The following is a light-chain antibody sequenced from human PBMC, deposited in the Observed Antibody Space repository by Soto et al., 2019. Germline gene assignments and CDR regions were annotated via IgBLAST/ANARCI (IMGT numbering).Light chain of an antibody. CDR1: AMDVGAYNY. Sequence: QSALTQPASVPGPPDQPFTISSTGTAMDVGAYNYVSWYQQHPGKAPKLMIYEVSKRPSGVSNRFSGSKSGNTASLTISGLQAEDEADYYCASYTTSSTLVFGGGTKLTVL. V-gene: IGLV2-14*01. CDR2: EVS. CDR3: ASYTTSSTLV. J-gene: IGLJ3*02.